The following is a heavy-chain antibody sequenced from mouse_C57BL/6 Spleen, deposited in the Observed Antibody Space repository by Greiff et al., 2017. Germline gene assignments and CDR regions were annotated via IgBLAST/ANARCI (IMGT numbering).Heavy chain of an antibody. J-gene: IGHJ2*01. Sequence: QVHVKQPGAELVKPGASVKLSCKASGYTFTSYWMHWVKQRPGQGLEWIGMIHPNSGSTNYNEKFKSKATLTVDKSSSTAYMQLSSLTSEDSAVYYCVGGTTVVEGDYFDYWGQGTTLTVSS. CDR2: IHPNSGST. CDR3: VGGTTVVEGDYFDY. D-gene: IGHD1-1*01. V-gene: IGHV1-64*01. CDR1: GYTFTSYW.